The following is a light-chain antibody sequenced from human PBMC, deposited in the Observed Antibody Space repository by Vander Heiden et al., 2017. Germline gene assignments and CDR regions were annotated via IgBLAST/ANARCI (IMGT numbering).Light chain of an antibody. J-gene: IGKJ4*01. CDR3: QQVNSYPHT. Sequence: AIQLTQSPSSLSASVGASVTITCRASQGINSALAWYQQKPGKAPNLLIYDASSLESGVPSRFSGSGSGTDFTLTISSLQPEDFAIYYCQQVNSYPHTFGGGTKVEIK. CDR2: DAS. CDR1: QGINSA. V-gene: IGKV1-13*02.